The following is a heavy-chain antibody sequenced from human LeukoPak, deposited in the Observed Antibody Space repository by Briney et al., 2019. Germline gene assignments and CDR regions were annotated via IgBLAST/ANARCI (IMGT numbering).Heavy chain of an antibody. V-gene: IGHV4-61*01. Sequence: SETLSLTCTVSGGSVSSGSYYWTCIRQPPGKGLEWIGYISYSGSTNFNPSLKSRVTISVDTSKNQFSLNLSSVTAADTAVYYCARRGTGGRSFDIWGQGTMVTVSS. CDR3: ARRGTGGRSFDI. CDR2: ISYSGST. J-gene: IGHJ3*02. D-gene: IGHD2-8*02. CDR1: GGSVSSGSYY.